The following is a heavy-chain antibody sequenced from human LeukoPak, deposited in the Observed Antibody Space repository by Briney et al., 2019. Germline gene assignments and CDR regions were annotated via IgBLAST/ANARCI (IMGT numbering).Heavy chain of an antibody. CDR3: ARDRIGSSSPYYYGMDV. J-gene: IGHJ6*02. CDR2: IIPILGIA. Sequence: ASVKVSCKASGGTFSSYAISWVRQAPGQGLEWMGRIIPILGIANYAQKFQGRVTITADKPTSTAYMELSSLRSEDTAVYYCARDRIGSSSPYYYGMDVWGQGTTVTVSS. CDR1: GGTFSSYA. D-gene: IGHD6-6*01. V-gene: IGHV1-69*04.